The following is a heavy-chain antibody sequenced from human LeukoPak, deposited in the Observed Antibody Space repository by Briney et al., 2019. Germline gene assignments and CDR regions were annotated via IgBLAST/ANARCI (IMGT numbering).Heavy chain of an antibody. CDR3: AKVGGSYYTG. CDR1: GFTFSSYA. V-gene: IGHV3-23*01. Sequence: GGSLRLSCEVSGFTFSSYAMSWVRQAPGKGLEWVSAISGSGGSTYYADSVKGRFTISRDNSKNTLYLQMNSLRAEDTAVYYCAKVGGSYYTGWGQGTLVTVSS. J-gene: IGHJ4*02. CDR2: ISGSGGST. D-gene: IGHD1-26*01.